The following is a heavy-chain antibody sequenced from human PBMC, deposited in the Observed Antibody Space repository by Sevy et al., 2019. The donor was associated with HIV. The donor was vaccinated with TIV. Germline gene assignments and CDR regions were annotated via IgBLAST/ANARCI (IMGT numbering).Heavy chain of an antibody. Sequence: GGSLRLSCEASGFAFRDSAIHWVRQSPGKGLEWVALISHGGSYEYYVDSVKGRFTVSSDRSKNILYLQMDSLRAEDTAVYYCARAPASGLRYFDRVYIDYWGQGTLVTVSS. V-gene: IGHV3-30-3*01. CDR1: GFAFRDSA. J-gene: IGHJ4*02. CDR3: ARAPASGLRYFDRVYIDY. CDR2: ISHGGSYE. D-gene: IGHD3-9*01.